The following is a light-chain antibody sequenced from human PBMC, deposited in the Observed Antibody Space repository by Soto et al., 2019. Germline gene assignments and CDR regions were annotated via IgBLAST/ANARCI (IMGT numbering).Light chain of an antibody. CDR1: SSDVGAYNF. V-gene: IGLV2-11*01. Sequence: QSALTQPPSVSGSPGQSVTISCTGTSSDVGAYNFVSWYQQYPGKAPKLIIFDVSARPSGVPDRFSGSKSGNTASLTISGLQAADEADYYCCSYAGTYSPVLGGGTKLTV. J-gene: IGLJ2*01. CDR2: DVS. CDR3: CSYAGTYSPV.